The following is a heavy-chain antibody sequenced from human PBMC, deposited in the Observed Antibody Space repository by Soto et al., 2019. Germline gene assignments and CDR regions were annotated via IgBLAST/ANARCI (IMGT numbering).Heavy chain of an antibody. CDR2: IYYSGST. D-gene: IGHD6-6*01. V-gene: IGHV4-31*03. CDR1: GGSISSGGYY. CDR3: ARDSARYYYYYMDV. J-gene: IGHJ6*03. Sequence: PSETLSLTCTVSGGSISSGGYYWSWIRQHPGKGLEWIGYIYYSGSTYYNPSLKSRVTISVDTSKNQFSLKLSSVTAADTAVYYCARDSARYYYYYMDVCAKGTTVTVSS.